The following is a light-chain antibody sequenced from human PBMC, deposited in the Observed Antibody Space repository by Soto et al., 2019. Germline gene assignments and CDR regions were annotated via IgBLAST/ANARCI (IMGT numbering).Light chain of an antibody. Sequence: QSALTQPPSATGSRGQSVTISCTGTAFDVGGYNYISWYQLHPGEAPKLIIFEVTKRPSGVPDRFSGSKSGYTASLTVSDLQAEDEAEYFCSSFAGINNLIFGGGTKLTVL. J-gene: IGLJ2*01. CDR3: SSFAGINNLI. V-gene: IGLV2-8*01. CDR1: AFDVGGYNY. CDR2: EVT.